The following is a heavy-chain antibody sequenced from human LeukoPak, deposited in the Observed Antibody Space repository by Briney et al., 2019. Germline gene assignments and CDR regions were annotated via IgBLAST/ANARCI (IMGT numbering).Heavy chain of an antibody. CDR3: ASNPFFDY. J-gene: IGHJ4*02. V-gene: IGHV3-30*02. CDR1: GFTFSSYG. CDR2: IRYDGSNK. Sequence: GGSLRLSCAASGFTFSSYGMHWVRQAPGKGLEWVAFIRYDGSNKYYADSVKGRFTISRDNAKNSLYLQMNSLRAEDTAVYYCASNPFFDYWGQGTLVTVSS.